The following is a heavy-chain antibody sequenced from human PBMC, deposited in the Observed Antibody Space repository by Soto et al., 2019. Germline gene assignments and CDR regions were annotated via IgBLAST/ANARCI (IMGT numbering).Heavy chain of an antibody. D-gene: IGHD2-2*02. J-gene: IGHJ4*01. CDR1: GFTFSSYW. CDR2: IKQDGSEK. V-gene: IGHV3-7*01. Sequence: EVQLVESGGGLVKPGGSLRLSCAASGFTFSSYWMSWVRQAPGKGLEWVANIKQDGSEKYYVDSVKGRFTISRDNAKNSLYLQMNSLRAEDTAVYYCARDSRYCSSTSCYKCTDYWGHGTLVTVSS. CDR3: ARDSRYCSSTSCYKCTDY.